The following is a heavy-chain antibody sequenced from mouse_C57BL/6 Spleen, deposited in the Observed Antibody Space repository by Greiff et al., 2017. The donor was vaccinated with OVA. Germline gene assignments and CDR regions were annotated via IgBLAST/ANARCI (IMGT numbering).Heavy chain of an antibody. CDR2: IHPNSGRT. J-gene: IGHJ4*01. Sequence: QVQLQQPGAELVKPGASVKLSCKASGYTFTSYWMHWVKQRPGKGLAWIGMIHPNSGRTYYNEKVMSKATLTVDKSSRTAYMQLSSWTSEVSECYYSARERFYAMDYWGQGTSVTVSS. V-gene: IGHV1-64*01. CDR1: GYTFTSYW. D-gene: IGHD1-1*01. CDR3: ARERFYAMDY.